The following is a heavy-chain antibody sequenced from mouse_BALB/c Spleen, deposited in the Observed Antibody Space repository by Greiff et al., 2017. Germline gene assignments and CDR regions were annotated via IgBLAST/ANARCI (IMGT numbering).Heavy chain of an antibody. CDR2: ISSGGST. CDR1: GFTFSSYA. CDR3: ARGRDYDDVFAY. J-gene: IGHJ3*01. D-gene: IGHD2-4*01. Sequence: EVHLVESGGGLVKPGGSLKLSCAASGFTFSSYAMSWVRQTPEKRLEWVASISSGGSTYYPDSVKGRFTISRDNARNILYLQMSSLRSEDTAMYYCARGRDYDDVFAYWGQGTLVTVSA. V-gene: IGHV5-6-5*01.